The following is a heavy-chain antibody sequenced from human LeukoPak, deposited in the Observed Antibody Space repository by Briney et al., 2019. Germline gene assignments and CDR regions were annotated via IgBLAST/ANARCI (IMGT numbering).Heavy chain of an antibody. CDR1: GGSISSSSYY. CDR2: IYYSGST. CDR3: ARHERDIVLMVYAGGRFDY. D-gene: IGHD2-8*01. V-gene: IGHV4-39*01. J-gene: IGHJ4*02. Sequence: SETLSLTFTVSGGSISSSSYYWGWIRQPPGKGLEWIGSIYYSGSTYYNPSLKSRVTISVDTSKNQFSLKLSSVTAADTAVYYCARHERDIVLMVYAGGRFDYWGQGTLVTVSS.